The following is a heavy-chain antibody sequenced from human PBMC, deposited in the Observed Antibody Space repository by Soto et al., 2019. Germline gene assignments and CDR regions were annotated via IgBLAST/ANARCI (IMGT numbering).Heavy chain of an antibody. V-gene: IGHV1-46*01. CDR2: INPSGGST. CDR3: ARDISRRQTYFGMDV. Sequence: ASVKVSCKASGYTFTSYDMHWVRQAPGQGLEWMGIINPSGGSTSYAQKFQGRITITTDTSTSIVFMELSSLRSEDTAVYFCARDISRRQTYFGMDVWGQGTTVSVSS. J-gene: IGHJ6*02. CDR1: GYTFTSYD. D-gene: IGHD2-21*01.